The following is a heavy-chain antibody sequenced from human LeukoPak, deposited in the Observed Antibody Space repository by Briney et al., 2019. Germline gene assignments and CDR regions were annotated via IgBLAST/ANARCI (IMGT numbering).Heavy chain of an antibody. D-gene: IGHD1-26*01. J-gene: IGHJ4*02. CDR3: AKYGPQDSGSSHFDY. V-gene: IGHV3-33*06. CDR2: IWYDGRDK. Sequence: GGSLRLSCAASGFIFRSYGMHWVRQTPGEGLEWVAAIWYDGRDKYYADSVKGRFTTSRDNSKNTLFLQMNSLRAEDTAIYYCAKYGPQDSGSSHFDYWGQGALVTVSS. CDR1: GFIFRSYG.